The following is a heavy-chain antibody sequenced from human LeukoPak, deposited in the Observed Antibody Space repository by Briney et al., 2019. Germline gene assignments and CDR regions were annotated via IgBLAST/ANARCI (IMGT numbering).Heavy chain of an antibody. CDR1: GGTFSSYA. Sequence: VASEKVSCKASGGTFSSYAISWVRQAPGQGLEWMGGIIPIFGTANYAQKFQGRVTITADESTSTAYMELSSLRSEDTAVYYCASGTGSYRRNWFDPWGQGTLVTVSS. V-gene: IGHV1-69*13. D-gene: IGHD3-16*02. J-gene: IGHJ5*02. CDR2: IIPIFGTA. CDR3: ASGTGSYRRNWFDP.